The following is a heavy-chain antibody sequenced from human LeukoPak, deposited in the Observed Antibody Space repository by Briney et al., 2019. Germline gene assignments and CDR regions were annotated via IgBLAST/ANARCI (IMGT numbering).Heavy chain of an antibody. CDR2: IYPGDSDT. Sequence: GESLKISCKGSGYSFTSYWIGWVRQMPGKGLEWIRIIYPGDSDTRYSPSFQGQVTISADKSINTAYLQWSSLKASDTAMYYCARRDSSGWYYFDYWGQGTLVTVSS. D-gene: IGHD6-19*01. V-gene: IGHV5-51*01. CDR1: GYSFTSYW. CDR3: ARRDSSGWYYFDY. J-gene: IGHJ4*02.